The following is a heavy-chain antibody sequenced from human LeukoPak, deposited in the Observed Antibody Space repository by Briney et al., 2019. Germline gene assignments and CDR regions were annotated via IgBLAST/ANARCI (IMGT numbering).Heavy chain of an antibody. V-gene: IGHV3-53*01. Sequence: GGSLRLSCAASGFTVSSNYMSWVRQAPGKGLEWVSVIYSGGSTYYADSVKGRFTISRDNSKNTLYLQMNSLRAEDTAVYYCARSLLAGKWEPDGFDYWGQGTLVTVSS. D-gene: IGHD1-26*01. J-gene: IGHJ4*02. CDR1: GFTVSSNY. CDR2: IYSGGST. CDR3: ARSLLAGKWEPDGFDY.